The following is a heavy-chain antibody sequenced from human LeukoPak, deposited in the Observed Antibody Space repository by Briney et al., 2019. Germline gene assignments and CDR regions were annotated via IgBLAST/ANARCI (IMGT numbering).Heavy chain of an antibody. J-gene: IGHJ3*02. D-gene: IGHD3-22*01. CDR2: IIPIFGTA. Sequence: ASVKVSCKASGGTFSSYAISWVRQAPGQGLEWMGGIIPIFGTANYAQKFQGRVTITADESTSTAYMELSSLRSEDTAVYYCATNYYDSSGPDAFDIWGQGTMVTVSS. CDR1: GGTFSSYA. V-gene: IGHV1-69*13. CDR3: ATNYYDSSGPDAFDI.